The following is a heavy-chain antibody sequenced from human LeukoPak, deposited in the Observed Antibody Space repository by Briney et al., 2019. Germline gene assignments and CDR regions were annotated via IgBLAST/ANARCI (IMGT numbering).Heavy chain of an antibody. CDR3: ALALNGDPFHI. V-gene: IGHV3-74*01. CDR1: GFSISLYW. J-gene: IGHJ4*02. D-gene: IGHD2-21*01. Sequence: GGSLRLSCAASGFSISLYWMHWVRQAPGKGLVWVSSVKSDGSVTSYADAVKGRFSISADNAKNTQYLQMNSLRADDTAVYYCALALNGDPFHIWGQGTPVTVSS. CDR2: VKSDGSVT.